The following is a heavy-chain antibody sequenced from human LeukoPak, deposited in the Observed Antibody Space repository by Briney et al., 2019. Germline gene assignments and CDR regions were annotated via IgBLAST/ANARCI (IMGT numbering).Heavy chain of an antibody. Sequence: PSETLSLTCTVSGGSISSYYWSWIRQPPGKGPGWIGYIYYSGSTNYNPSLKSRVTISVDTSKNQFSLKLSSVTAADTAVYYCARRGPTLYGSGSYYNEPFDYWGQGTLVTVSS. CDR3: ARRGPTLYGSGSYYNEPFDY. CDR2: IYYSGST. J-gene: IGHJ4*02. V-gene: IGHV4-59*01. D-gene: IGHD3-10*01. CDR1: GGSISSYY.